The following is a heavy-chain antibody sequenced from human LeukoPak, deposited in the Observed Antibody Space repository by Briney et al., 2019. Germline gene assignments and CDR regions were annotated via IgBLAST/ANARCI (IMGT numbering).Heavy chain of an antibody. D-gene: IGHD1/OR15-1a*01. J-gene: IGHJ4*02. CDR1: GFTFSSSW. CDR2: IKEDGTEE. CDR3: ATAPLSTTYSFTWEHDY. V-gene: IGHV3-7*02. Sequence: PGGSLRLSCAASGFTFSSSWMTWVRQAPGKGLEWVAHIKEDGTEEYYVDSVMGRFTISRDNAKNSLDLQMNSLRGEDTAVYYCATAPLSTTYSFTWEHDYWGQGTLVTVSS.